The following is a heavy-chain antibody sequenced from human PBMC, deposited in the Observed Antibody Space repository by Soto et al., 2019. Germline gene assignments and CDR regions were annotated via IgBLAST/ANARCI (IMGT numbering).Heavy chain of an antibody. J-gene: IGHJ5*02. CDR2: ISISGNT. CDR1: GGSISRGGYY. Sequence: SETLSLTCTVSGGSISRGGYYWCRIRQQPGKGLEWIGYISISGNTDYSPSLKSRATISADTSRNQFSLKLRSVNTADTAVYFCARGREDFHAGSGPRWMWLAPWGQGTLVTVSS. V-gene: IGHV4-61*08. D-gene: IGHD3-3*01. CDR3: ARGREDFHAGSGPRWMWLAP.